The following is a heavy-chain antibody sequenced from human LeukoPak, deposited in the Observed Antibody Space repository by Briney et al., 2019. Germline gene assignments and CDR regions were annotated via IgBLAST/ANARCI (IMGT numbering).Heavy chain of an antibody. CDR1: GFTFSSYG. Sequence: GGSLRLSCAASGFTFSSYGMSWVRQAPGKGLEWVSAISGSGGSTYYADSVKGRFTISRDNSKNTLHLQMNSLRAEDTAVYYCAKTHPNYYGSGSYYLNPFDYWGQGTLVTVSS. CDR2: ISGSGGST. V-gene: IGHV3-23*01. CDR3: AKTHPNYYGSGSYYLNPFDY. J-gene: IGHJ4*02. D-gene: IGHD3-10*01.